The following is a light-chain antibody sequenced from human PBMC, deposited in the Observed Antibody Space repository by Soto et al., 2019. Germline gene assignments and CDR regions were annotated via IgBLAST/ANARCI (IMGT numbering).Light chain of an antibody. J-gene: IGKJ1*01. Sequence: EIVLTQSPGTLSLSPGERATLSCRASQSVSSSYLAWSQQKPGQAPRLLIYGASSRATGIPDRFSGSGSGTEFNLTISRLEPEDFAVYFCHQYGSSLWTFGQGTKVGIK. CDR3: HQYGSSLWT. CDR2: GAS. V-gene: IGKV3-20*01. CDR1: QSVSSSY.